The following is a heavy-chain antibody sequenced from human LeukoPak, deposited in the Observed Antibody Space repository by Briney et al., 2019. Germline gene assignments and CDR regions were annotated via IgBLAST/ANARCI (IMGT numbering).Heavy chain of an antibody. CDR3: ARVENKSGYAGDY. CDR1: GGSISSGGYY. CDR2: IYHSGST. J-gene: IGHJ4*02. D-gene: IGHD5-12*01. Sequence: PSETLSLTCTVSGGSISSGGYYWSWIRQPPGKGLEWIGYIYHSGSTYYNPSLKSRVTISVDTSKNQFSLKLSSVTAADTAVYYCARVENKSGYAGDYWGQGTLVTVSP. V-gene: IGHV4-30-2*01.